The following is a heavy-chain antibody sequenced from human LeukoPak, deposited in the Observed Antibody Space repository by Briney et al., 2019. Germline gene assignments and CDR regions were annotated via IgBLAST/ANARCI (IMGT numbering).Heavy chain of an antibody. V-gene: IGHV3-30*03. CDR3: ARDLGASSGYFDY. CDR2: ISYDGRNK. CDR1: GFTFSSYG. Sequence: QAGGSLRLSCAASGFTFSSYGMPWVRLAPGKGLEWVALISYDGRNKYYADSVKGRFTISRDNSKNTLYLQMNSLRAEDTAVYYCARDLGASSGYFDYWGQGTLVTVSS. J-gene: IGHJ4*02. D-gene: IGHD3-22*01.